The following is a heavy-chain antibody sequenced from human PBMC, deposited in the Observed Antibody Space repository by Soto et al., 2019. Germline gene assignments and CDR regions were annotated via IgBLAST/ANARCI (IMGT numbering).Heavy chain of an antibody. V-gene: IGHV4-59*01. CDR2: IYYSGST. J-gene: IGHJ4*02. CDR1: GGSISSYY. D-gene: IGHD2-21*01. Sequence: PSETLSLTCTVSGGSISSYYWSWIRQPPGKGLEWIGYIYYSGSTNYNPSLKSRVTISVDTSKNQFSLKLSSVTVADTAVYYCAREHTKRGYFDYWGQGTLVTVSS. CDR3: AREHTKRGYFDY.